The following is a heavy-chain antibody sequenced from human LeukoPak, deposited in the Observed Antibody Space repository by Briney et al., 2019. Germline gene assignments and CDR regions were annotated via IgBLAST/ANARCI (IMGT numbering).Heavy chain of an antibody. J-gene: IGHJ5*02. CDR1: GGSISSYY. Sequence: PSETLSLTCTVSGGSISSYYWSWIRQPAGKGLEWIGRIHTSGSTNYNPSLKSRVTMSEDTSKNQFSLKLSSVSAADTAVYYCARDRYYYDNSGYYAWLDPWGQGTLVTVSS. V-gene: IGHV4-4*07. CDR3: ARDRYYYDNSGYYAWLDP. CDR2: IHTSGST. D-gene: IGHD3-22*01.